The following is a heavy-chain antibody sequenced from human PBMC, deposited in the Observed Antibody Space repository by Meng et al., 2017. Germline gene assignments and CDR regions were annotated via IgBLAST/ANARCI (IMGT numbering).Heavy chain of an antibody. J-gene: IGHJ4*01. CDR3: SGHVDY. CDR2: MKSNVDGGTV. CDR1: GFTFSNAW. V-gene: IGHV3-15*01. Sequence: EVQRVESGGGFSKPGVSLRLSCAAPGFTFSNAWMTWVRQAPGKGLEWIGRMKSNVDGGTVYYAAAVKGRFFISRDDSENTFYLHMNSLKTEDTAVYYCSGHVDYWGHGTLVTVSS.